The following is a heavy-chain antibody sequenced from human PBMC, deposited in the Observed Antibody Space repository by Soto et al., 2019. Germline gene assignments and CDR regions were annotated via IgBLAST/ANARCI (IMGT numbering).Heavy chain of an antibody. CDR2: IWYDGSNK. J-gene: IGHJ4*02. V-gene: IGHV3-33*01. Sequence: GGSLGLSCAASGFTFSSYGMPGVRQAPGKGLEGVAVIWYDGSNKYYADSVKGRFTISRDNSKNTLYLQMNSLRAEDTAVYYCARDPSYDGSGSYYYFNYWGQGALVTVSS. CDR3: ARDPSYDGSGSYYYFNY. CDR1: GFTFSSYG. D-gene: IGHD3-10*01.